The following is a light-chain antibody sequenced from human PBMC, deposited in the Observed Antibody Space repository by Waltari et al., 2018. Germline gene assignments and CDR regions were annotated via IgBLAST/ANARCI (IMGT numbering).Light chain of an antibody. V-gene: IGKV3-20*01. Sequence: EIVLTQSPGTLSLSPGASATLSCRASQGVSRTLAWYQQKPGQAPKLLIYGASIRATGIPDRFTGSGSGTEFSLTISSLEPEDFAVYYCKQDVRLPGTFGQGTKVEIK. CDR3: KQDVRLPGT. CDR1: QGVSRT. CDR2: GAS. J-gene: IGKJ1*01.